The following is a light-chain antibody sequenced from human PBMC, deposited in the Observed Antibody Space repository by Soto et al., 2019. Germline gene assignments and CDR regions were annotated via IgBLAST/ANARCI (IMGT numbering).Light chain of an antibody. CDR3: QQYDNLLPIT. CDR2: DAS. Sequence: IQMTQSPSSLSASVGDRVTITCLASQDISKNLNWYQQKPGKAPKLLIYDASSLQTGVPSRFSGSGSATHFTFTISSLQPEDMATYYCQQYDNLLPITFGQGTRLEIK. V-gene: IGKV1-33*01. CDR1: QDISKN. J-gene: IGKJ5*01.